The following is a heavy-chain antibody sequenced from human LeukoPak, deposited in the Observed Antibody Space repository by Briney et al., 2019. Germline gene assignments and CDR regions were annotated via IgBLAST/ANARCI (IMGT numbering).Heavy chain of an antibody. J-gene: IGHJ4*02. CDR3: AREELPSFDWFRSPNMFDY. V-gene: IGHV3-74*01. CDR1: GFTFSRYW. Sequence: GGSLRLSCAGSGFTFSRYWMHWVRQAPGKGLVWVSRINSDETTTTYADSVKGRFTMSRDNAKNMLYLQMNSLRAEDTAVYYCAREELPSFDWFRSPNMFDYWGQGTLVTVSS. CDR2: INSDETTT. D-gene: IGHD3-9*01.